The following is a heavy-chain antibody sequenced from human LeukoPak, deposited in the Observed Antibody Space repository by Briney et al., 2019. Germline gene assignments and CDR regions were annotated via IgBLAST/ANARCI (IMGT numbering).Heavy chain of an antibody. J-gene: IGHJ4*02. CDR2: ISGSGGST. CDR1: GFTFSSYA. D-gene: IGHD5-24*01. Sequence: GGSLKLSCAASGFTFSSYAMSWVRQAPGKGLEWVSAISGSGGSTYYADSVKGRFTISRDNSKNTLYLQMNSLRAEDTAVYYCAKDGIRDGYNTDYWGQGTLVTVSS. CDR3: AKDGIRDGYNTDY. V-gene: IGHV3-23*01.